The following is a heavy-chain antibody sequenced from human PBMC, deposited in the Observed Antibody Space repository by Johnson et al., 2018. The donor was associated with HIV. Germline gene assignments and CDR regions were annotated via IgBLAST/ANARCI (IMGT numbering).Heavy chain of an antibody. CDR3: AREMAATNAWALDI. V-gene: IGHV3-30*02. CDR1: GFTFSTYG. CDR2: IRYDGSNK. Sequence: QVQLVESGGGVVQPGGSLRLSCAASGFTFSTYGMHWVRQAPGKGLEWVTFIRYDGSNKYYADSVKGRFTISRDNSKNTLYLQMNSLRPEDTAVYLCAREMAATNAWALDIWGQGTMVTVSS. D-gene: IGHD5-24*01. J-gene: IGHJ3*02.